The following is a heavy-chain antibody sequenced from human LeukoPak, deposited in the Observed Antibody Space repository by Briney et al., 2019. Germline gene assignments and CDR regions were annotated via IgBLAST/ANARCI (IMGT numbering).Heavy chain of an antibody. V-gene: IGHV3-23*01. CDR3: AKDFGEVAYCGGDCYPLDY. CDR2: ISGSGGST. J-gene: IGHJ4*02. D-gene: IGHD2-21*02. Sequence: GGSLSLSCAASGFTFSSYAMSWVRQAPGKGLEWVSAISGSGGSTYYADSVKGRFTISRDNSKNTLYLQMNSLRAEDTAVYYCAKDFGEVAYCGGDCYPLDYWGQGTLVTVSS. CDR1: GFTFSSYA.